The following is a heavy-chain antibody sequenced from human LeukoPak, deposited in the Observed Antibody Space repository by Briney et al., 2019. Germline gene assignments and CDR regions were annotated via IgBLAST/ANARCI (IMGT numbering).Heavy chain of an antibody. CDR2: MAWNSGRI. CDR3: AKEMVYTTSSLDS. Sequence: GGSLRLSCEASGFRFEDYGMQWVRQRPGKGLEYVAGMAWNSGRIGYADSVKGRFTISRDNAKNSLYLQMNSLRPEDTGIYYCAKEMVYTTSSLDSWGQGTQVTVSS. CDR1: GFRFEDYG. D-gene: IGHD2-8*01. J-gene: IGHJ4*02. V-gene: IGHV3-9*01.